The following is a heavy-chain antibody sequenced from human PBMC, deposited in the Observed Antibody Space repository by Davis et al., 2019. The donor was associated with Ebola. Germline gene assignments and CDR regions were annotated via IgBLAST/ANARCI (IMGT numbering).Heavy chain of an antibody. CDR1: GYTFTSYY. V-gene: IGHV1-46*01. CDR2: INPSGGST. Sequence: ASVKVSCKASGYTFTSYYMHWVRQAPGQGLEWMGIINPSGGSTSYAQKFQGRVTMTRDTSTSTGYMELSSLRSEDTAVYYCARPREYDFWSGYDMDVWGKGTTVTVSS. D-gene: IGHD3-3*01. J-gene: IGHJ6*03. CDR3: ARPREYDFWSGYDMDV.